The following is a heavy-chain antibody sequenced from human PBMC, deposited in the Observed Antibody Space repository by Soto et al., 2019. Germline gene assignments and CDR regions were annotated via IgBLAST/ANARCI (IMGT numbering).Heavy chain of an antibody. CDR3: ARDGEDSSGLGDH. Sequence: QVQLVQSGAEVKKPGSSVKVSCKASGGTFSSYTISWVRQAPGQGLEWMGRIIPILGIANYAQKFQGRVTLTADKSTSTAYMELSSLRSEDTAVYYCARDGEDSSGLGDHLGQGTLVTVSS. J-gene: IGHJ4*02. V-gene: IGHV1-69*08. CDR1: GGTFSSYT. D-gene: IGHD3-22*01. CDR2: IIPILGIA.